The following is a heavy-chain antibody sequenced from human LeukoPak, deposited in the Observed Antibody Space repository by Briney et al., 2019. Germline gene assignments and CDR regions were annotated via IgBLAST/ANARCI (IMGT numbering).Heavy chain of an antibody. CDR3: ARGYSSGYRIDY. Sequence: VVSVKVSCKTSGYGFTNYYTHWVRQAPGQGLEWMGIINPSGNSTRYAQIFQGRITMTRDTSTSTVYMELSSLRSEDTAVYYCARGYSSGYRIDYWGQGTLVTVSS. V-gene: IGHV1-46*01. CDR1: GYGFTNYY. J-gene: IGHJ4*02. CDR2: INPSGNST. D-gene: IGHD6-19*01.